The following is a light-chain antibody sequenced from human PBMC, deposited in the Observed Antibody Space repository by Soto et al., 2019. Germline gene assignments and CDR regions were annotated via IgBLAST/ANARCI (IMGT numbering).Light chain of an antibody. Sequence: DIQITQSPSSLSASLGDRVTIACRARQAISNSLAWYQQQPGKVPKLLISAASTLQAGVPSRFSGSGSGTDFTLTIRSLQPDDVATRYGNKYSNGSPWTVGQGTKVDIK. V-gene: IGKV1-27*01. J-gene: IGKJ1*01. CDR2: AAS. CDR3: NKYSNGSPWT. CDR1: QAISNS.